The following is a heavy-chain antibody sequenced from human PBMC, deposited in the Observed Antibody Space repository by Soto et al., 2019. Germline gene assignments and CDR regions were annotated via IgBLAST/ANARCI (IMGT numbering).Heavy chain of an antibody. CDR2: IWYDGSNK. CDR1: GFTFSSYG. Sequence: GGSLRLSCAASGFTFSSYGMHWVRQAPGKGLEWVAVIWYDGSNKYYADSVKGRFTISRDNSKNTLYLQMNSLRAEDTAVYYCARDHGIWGSYRGFDFWGPGTLVNVSS. J-gene: IGHJ4*02. D-gene: IGHD3-16*02. V-gene: IGHV3-33*01. CDR3: ARDHGIWGSYRGFDF.